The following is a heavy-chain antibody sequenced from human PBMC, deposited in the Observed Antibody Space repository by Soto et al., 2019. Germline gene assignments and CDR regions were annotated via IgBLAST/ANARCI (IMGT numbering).Heavy chain of an antibody. CDR1: GGSFSGYY. Sequence: SETLSLTCVVYGGSFSGYYWSWIRQPPGKGLEWIGEINHSGSTNYNPSLKSRVTISVDTSKNQFSLKLSSVTAADTAVYYCAVGYCSGGSCYTLSFWGQGTLVTVSS. D-gene: IGHD2-15*01. J-gene: IGHJ4*02. CDR2: INHSGST. V-gene: IGHV4-34*01. CDR3: AVGYCSGGSCYTLSF.